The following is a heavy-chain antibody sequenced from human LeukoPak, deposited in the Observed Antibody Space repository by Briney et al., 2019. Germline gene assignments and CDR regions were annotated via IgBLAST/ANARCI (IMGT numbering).Heavy chain of an antibody. CDR1: GFTFSDYC. CDR2: ISSSGSTI. V-gene: IGHV3-11*01. Sequence: GGSLRLSCAAPGFTFSDYCMSWIRQAPGKGLEWVSYISSSGSTIYYADSVKGRFTISRDNAKNSLYLQMNSLRAEDTALYYCAKDMMPDYGDYARNFDYWGQGTLVTVSS. J-gene: IGHJ4*02. D-gene: IGHD4-17*01. CDR3: AKDMMPDYGDYARNFDY.